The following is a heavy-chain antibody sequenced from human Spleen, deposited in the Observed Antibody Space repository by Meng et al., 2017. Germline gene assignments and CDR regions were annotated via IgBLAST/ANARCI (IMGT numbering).Heavy chain of an antibody. V-gene: IGHV3-48*03. D-gene: IGHD3-3*02. J-gene: IGHJ4*02. CDR3: TRANSMFRGVISPIDY. CDR1: GFTFSSYE. Sequence: GGSLRLSCVASGFTFSSYEMNWVRQAPGKGLEWVSYISSSDTIYYADSVKGRFTISRDNAKNSLYLQMNSLRDKDTAVYYCTRANSMFRGVISPIDYWGQGTLVTVSS. CDR2: ISSSDTI.